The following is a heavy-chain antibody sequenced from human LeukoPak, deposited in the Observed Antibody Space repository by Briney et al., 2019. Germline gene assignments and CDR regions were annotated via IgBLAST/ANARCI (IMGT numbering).Heavy chain of an antibody. V-gene: IGHV3-23*01. J-gene: IGHJ1*01. CDR1: GFTFSSYA. Sequence: GGFLRLSCAASGFTFSSYAMNWVRQAPGKGLEWVSTISGSGSSTYYADSVKGRFTISRDNSKNTLYLQMSSPRAEDTAVYYCAKRGFDGSGSFYTRDWGQGTLVTVSS. CDR3: AKRGFDGSGSFYTRD. D-gene: IGHD3-10*01. CDR2: ISGSGSST.